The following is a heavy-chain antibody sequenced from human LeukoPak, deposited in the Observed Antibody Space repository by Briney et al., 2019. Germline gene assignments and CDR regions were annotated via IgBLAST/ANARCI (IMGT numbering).Heavy chain of an antibody. D-gene: IGHD3-10*01. J-gene: IGHJ3*02. V-gene: IGHV1-18*01. CDR3: ARDQAGFDAFDI. CDR2: ISADNGDT. CDR1: GYTFSSYG. Sequence: ASVKVSCKASGYTFSSYGITWVRQAPGQGLEWMGWISADNGDTNYAQKLQGRVTMTTDTSTSTAYMELRSLRSDDTAVYYCARDQAGFDAFDIWGQGTMVTVSS.